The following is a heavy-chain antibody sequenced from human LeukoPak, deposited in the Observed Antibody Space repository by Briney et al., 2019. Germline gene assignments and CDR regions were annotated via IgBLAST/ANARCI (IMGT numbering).Heavy chain of an antibody. CDR2: ISYDGIKI. CDR1: GFTFSSYG. CDR3: ARDPYSGYDPKAPDY. V-gene: IGHV3-30*03. J-gene: IGHJ4*02. Sequence: GGSLRLSCVASGFTFSSYGMHWVRQAPGKGLEWVAVISYDGIKIYFADSVKGRFTISRDNSKNTLYLQMNSLGVEDTAVYYCARDPYSGYDPKAPDYWGQGILVTVSS. D-gene: IGHD5-12*01.